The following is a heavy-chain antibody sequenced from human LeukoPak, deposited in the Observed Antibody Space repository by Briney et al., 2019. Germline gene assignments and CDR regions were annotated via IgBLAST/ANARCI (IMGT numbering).Heavy chain of an antibody. CDR2: IIPIFGTA. V-gene: IGHV1-69*13. J-gene: IGHJ4*02. D-gene: IGHD3-22*01. CDR1: GGTFSGYA. CDR3: ATQGHYYDSSGYSNHYFDY. Sequence: GASVKVSCKASGGTFSGYAISWVRQAPGQGLEWMGGIIPIFGTANYAQKFQGRVTITADESTSTAYMELSSLRSEDTAVYYCATQGHYYDSSGYSNHYFDYWGQGTLVTVSS.